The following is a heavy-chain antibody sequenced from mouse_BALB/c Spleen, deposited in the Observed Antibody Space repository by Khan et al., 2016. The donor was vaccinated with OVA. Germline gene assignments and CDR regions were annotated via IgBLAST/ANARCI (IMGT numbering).Heavy chain of an antibody. CDR1: GFTIKDYY. V-gene: IGHV14-1*02. D-gene: IGHD2-3*01. Sequence: VQLQQSGAELVRPGALVKLSCKASGFTIKDYYMHWVKQRPEQGLVWIGRIDPENGDTIYDPKFQGQASITSDTSSKTAYLKLSSLTSEDTAVYYCAGDGYSPWFAYWGQGTLVTVSA. J-gene: IGHJ3*01. CDR2: IDPENGDT. CDR3: AGDGYSPWFAY.